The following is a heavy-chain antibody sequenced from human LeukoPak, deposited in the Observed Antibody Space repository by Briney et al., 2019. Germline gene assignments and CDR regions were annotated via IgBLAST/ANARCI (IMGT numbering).Heavy chain of an antibody. J-gene: IGHJ4*02. Sequence: TGGSLRLSCAAAGFTFSSHGMHWVRLAPGKWLEWVSVIANDGRDKKYADSVKGRFTISRDNSKNTLYLQMNSLRAEDTAVYYCAKDGRVAAAAYYFDYWGQGTLATVSS. CDR1: GFTFSSHG. D-gene: IGHD6-13*01. V-gene: IGHV3-30*18. CDR2: IANDGRDK. CDR3: AKDGRVAAAAYYFDY.